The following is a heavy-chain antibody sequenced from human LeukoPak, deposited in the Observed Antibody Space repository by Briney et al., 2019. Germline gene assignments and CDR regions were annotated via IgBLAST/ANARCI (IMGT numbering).Heavy chain of an antibody. CDR2: ISRGGDTI. CDR1: GFIFSDYY. V-gene: IGHV3-11*01. Sequence: GGSLRLSCAASGFIFSDYYMSWIRQAPGRGLEWISYISRGGDTIYYADSVKGRFTLSRDNAKDSLFLQMTNLRGEDTAIYYCARDLNGRVDYWGQGTLVTVSS. J-gene: IGHJ4*02. D-gene: IGHD1-1*01. CDR3: ARDLNGRVDY.